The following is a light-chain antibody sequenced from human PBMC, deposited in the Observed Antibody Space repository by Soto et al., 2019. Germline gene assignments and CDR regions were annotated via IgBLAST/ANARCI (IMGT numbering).Light chain of an antibody. CDR2: TLA. J-gene: IGKJ1*01. CDR1: QSLLDSDDGKTY. V-gene: IGKV2-40*01. CDR3: MPRIEFPWT. Sequence: DIVMTQTPLSLPVTPGEPASISCRSSQSLLDSDDGKTYLDWYLQKPGQSPQLLIQTLAYRASRVTDRVSGSGSGTDFTLKISRVEAEDVGVYYCMPRIEFPWTFGRGTKVEIK.